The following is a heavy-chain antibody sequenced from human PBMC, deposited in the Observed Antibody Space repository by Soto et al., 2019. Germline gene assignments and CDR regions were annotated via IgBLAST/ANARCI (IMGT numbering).Heavy chain of an antibody. CDR1: GFTFSIYS. CDR3: ASPKGRYGSGSYYPPYFDY. Sequence: GGSLRLSCAASGFTFSIYSMNWVRHAPGKGLEWVSSISSSSSYIYYADSVKGRFTISRDNAKNSLYLQMNSLRAEDTAVYYCASPKGRYGSGSYYPPYFDYWGQGTLVTVS. D-gene: IGHD3-10*01. V-gene: IGHV3-21*01. J-gene: IGHJ4*02. CDR2: ISSSSSYI.